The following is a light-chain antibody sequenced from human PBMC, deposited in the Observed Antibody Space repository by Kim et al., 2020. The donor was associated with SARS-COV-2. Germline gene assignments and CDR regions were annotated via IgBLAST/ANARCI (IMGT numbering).Light chain of an antibody. CDR3: NSRDKHDNVL. J-gene: IGLJ2*01. CDR2: GKN. V-gene: IGLV3-19*01. Sequence: SSELTQDPAVSVALGQTVRITCQGDSLRSYYTTWYQQKPGQAPIVVVYGKNNRPSGIPDRFSGSSSGNTASLTITGTQAGDEADYYCNSRDKHDNVLFGG. CDR1: SLRSYY.